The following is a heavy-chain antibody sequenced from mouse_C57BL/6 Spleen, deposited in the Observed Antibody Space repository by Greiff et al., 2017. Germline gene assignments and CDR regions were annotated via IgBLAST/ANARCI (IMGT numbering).Heavy chain of an antibody. CDR2: IDPNSGGT. J-gene: IGHJ4*01. V-gene: IGHV1-72*01. D-gene: IGHD1-1*01. CDR1: GYTFTSYW. CDR3: ARSNCYGIAFDY. Sequence: VQLQQSGAELVKPGASVKLSCKASGYTFTSYWMHWVKQRPGRGLEWIARIDPNSGGTKYNEKFKGKATLTVDKSSSTAYLELSLLTSEDSAVYYCARSNCYGIAFDYWGQGTSVTVSS.